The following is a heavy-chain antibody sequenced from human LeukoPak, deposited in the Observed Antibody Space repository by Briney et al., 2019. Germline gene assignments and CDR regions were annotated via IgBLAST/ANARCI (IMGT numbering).Heavy chain of an antibody. V-gene: IGHV1-46*01. Sequence: ASVKVSCKSFGYIFTSNHMHWVRQAPGQGPEWMGVISPSGASTTYAQTFQGRVTLTRDMSTSTDYLELSSLRSEDTAVYYCARDNSVRDEAWWFSPWGQGTLVTVSS. CDR3: ARDNSVRDEAWWFSP. CDR1: GYIFTSNH. CDR2: ISPSGAST. J-gene: IGHJ5*02. D-gene: IGHD5-24*01.